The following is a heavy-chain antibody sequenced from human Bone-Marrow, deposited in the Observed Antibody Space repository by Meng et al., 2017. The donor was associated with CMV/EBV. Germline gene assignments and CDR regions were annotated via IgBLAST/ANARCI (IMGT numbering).Heavy chain of an antibody. CDR3: ARIAAVAGTRGAFDI. CDR2: IYSGGST. Sequence: GESLKISCAASGFTFSNAWMSWVRQAPGKGLEWVSVIYSGGSTYYADSVKGRFTISRDNSKNTLYLQMNSLRAEDTAVYYCARIAAVAGTRGAFDIWGQGTMVTVSS. V-gene: IGHV3-66*02. J-gene: IGHJ3*02. CDR1: GFTFSNAW. D-gene: IGHD6-19*01.